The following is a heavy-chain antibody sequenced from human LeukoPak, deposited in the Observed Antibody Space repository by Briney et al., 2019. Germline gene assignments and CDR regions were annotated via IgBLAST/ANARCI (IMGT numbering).Heavy chain of an antibody. CDR2: IYYSGST. V-gene: IGHV4-59*01. CDR1: GGSISSYY. Sequence: SETLSLTCTVPGGSISSYYWSWIRQPPGKGLEWIGYIYYSGSTNYNPSLKSRVTISVDTSKNQFSLKLSSVTAADTAVYYCARAGYSSSWYYYYMDVWGKGTTVTVSS. D-gene: IGHD6-13*01. CDR3: ARAGYSSSWYYYYMDV. J-gene: IGHJ6*03.